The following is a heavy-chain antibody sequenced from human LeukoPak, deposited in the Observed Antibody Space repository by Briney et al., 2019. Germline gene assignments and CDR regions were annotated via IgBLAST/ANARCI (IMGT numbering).Heavy chain of an antibody. D-gene: IGHD3-10*01. J-gene: IGHJ4*02. V-gene: IGHV4-31*03. Sequence: SETLSLTCTVSGGSISGTYYWNWIRQHPGKGLEWIGYIYYSGSTYYNPSLKSRVTISVDTSKNQFSLKLSSVTAADTAVYYCAREPRITMVRGVIIGYFDYWGQGTLVTVSS. CDR1: GGSISGTYY. CDR2: IYYSGST. CDR3: AREPRITMVRGVIIGYFDY.